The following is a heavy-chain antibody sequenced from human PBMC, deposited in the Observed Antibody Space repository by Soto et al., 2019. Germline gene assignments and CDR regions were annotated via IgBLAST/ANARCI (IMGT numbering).Heavy chain of an antibody. V-gene: IGHV4-31*03. J-gene: IGHJ4*02. D-gene: IGHD5-18*01. CDR2: IYYSGST. CDR1: GGSISSGGYY. CDR3: AREVDTAMAAFDY. Sequence: SETLSLTCTVSGGSISSGGYYWSWIRQHPGKGLEWIGYIYYSGSTYYNPSLKSRVTISVDTSKNQFSLKLSSVTAADTAVYYCAREVDTAMAAFDYWGQGTLVTVSS.